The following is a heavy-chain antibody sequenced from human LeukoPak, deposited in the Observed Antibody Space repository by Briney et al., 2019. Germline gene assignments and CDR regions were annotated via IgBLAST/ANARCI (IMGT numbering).Heavy chain of an antibody. CDR2: IHYSGST. CDR3: ARVYRDDFWSGYSTHFDY. V-gene: IGHV4-59*01. D-gene: IGHD3-3*01. J-gene: IGHJ4*02. Sequence: SETLSLTCTVSGGSISSYYWNWIRQPPGKGLGWIGYIHYSGSTNHNPSLKSRVTMSVDTSKNQFSLRLSSVTAADTAVYYCARVYRDDFWSGYSTHFDYWGQGTLVTVSS. CDR1: GGSISSYY.